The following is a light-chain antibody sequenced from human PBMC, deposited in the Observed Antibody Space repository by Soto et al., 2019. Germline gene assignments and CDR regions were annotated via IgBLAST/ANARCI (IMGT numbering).Light chain of an antibody. V-gene: IGLV2-14*03. CDR1: SSDVGAYNF. Sequence: QSVLTQPASVSGSPGQSITISCTGTSSDVGAYNFVPWHQQHPGKAPKLMIYNVYDRPSGISYRFSGSKSGNTASLTISGLQGEDEADYYCSAYTVSRTYVFGTGTKVTVL. CDR2: NVY. CDR3: SAYTVSRTYV. J-gene: IGLJ1*01.